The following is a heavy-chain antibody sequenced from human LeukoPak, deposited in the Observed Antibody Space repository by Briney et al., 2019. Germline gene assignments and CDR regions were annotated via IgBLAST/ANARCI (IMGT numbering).Heavy chain of an antibody. V-gene: IGHV1-2*02. J-gene: IGHJ4*02. D-gene: IGHD3-22*01. CDR3: ARGIGDSSGFLILLLYFDY. CDR1: GYTFTGYY. Sequence: ASVKVSCKASGYTFTGYYMHWVRQAPGQGLEWMGWINPNSGGTNYAQKFQGRVTMTRDTSINTAYMDLSSLRSDDTAVYYCARGIGDSSGFLILLLYFDYWGQGTLVTVSS. CDR2: INPNSGGT.